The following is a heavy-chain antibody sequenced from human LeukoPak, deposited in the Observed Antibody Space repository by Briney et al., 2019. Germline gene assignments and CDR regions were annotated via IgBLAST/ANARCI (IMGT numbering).Heavy chain of an antibody. CDR1: GFSFSSYW. Sequence: PGGSLRLSCAASGFSFSSYWMSWVRQAPGKGLEWVANIKQDGSEKYYVDSVKGRFTISRDNAKNSLYLQMNSLRAEDTAVYYCARDWPYYYGSGSYYPGAFDIWGQGTMVTVSS. CDR2: IKQDGSEK. J-gene: IGHJ3*02. V-gene: IGHV3-7*01. CDR3: ARDWPYYYGSGSYYPGAFDI. D-gene: IGHD3-10*01.